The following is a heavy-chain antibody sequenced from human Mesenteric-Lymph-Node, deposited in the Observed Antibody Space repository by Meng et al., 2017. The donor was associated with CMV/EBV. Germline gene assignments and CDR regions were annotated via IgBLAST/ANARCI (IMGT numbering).Heavy chain of an antibody. V-gene: IGHV3-15*01. D-gene: IGHD3-22*01. CDR2: IKTNIDGGTT. Sequence: GGSLRLSCAASGFIFTNGWMGWVRQAPGKGLEWVGRIKTNIDGGTTEYAAFVKGRFIISRDDSKNMLYLQMNSLRAEDTAVYYCTTDDRYYFDSNGYYRAPYFDYWGQGTLVTVSS. J-gene: IGHJ4*02. CDR3: TTDDRYYFDSNGYYRAPYFDY. CDR1: GFIFTNGW.